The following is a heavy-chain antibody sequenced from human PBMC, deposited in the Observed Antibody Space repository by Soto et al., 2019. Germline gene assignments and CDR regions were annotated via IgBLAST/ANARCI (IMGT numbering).Heavy chain of an antibody. CDR2: ISGGSDTI. J-gene: IGHJ6*02. V-gene: IGHV3-23*01. D-gene: IGHD2-2*01. CDR1: GFTFGSFP. Sequence: VGSPRLSCAASGFTFGSFPMTWVRQAPGKGLEWVSSISGGSDTIFYADSVKGRFTISRDNSGSTLYLEMNRLTAEDMAIYYCARILYYSQRHGVDVWGQGTTVTVSS. CDR3: ARILYYSQRHGVDV.